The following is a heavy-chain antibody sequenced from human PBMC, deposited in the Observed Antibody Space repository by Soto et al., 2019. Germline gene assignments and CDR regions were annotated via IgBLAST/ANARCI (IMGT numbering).Heavy chain of an antibody. CDR2: ISSNGGST. Sequence: GSLRLSCSASGFTFSSYAMHWVRQAPGKGLEYVSAISSNGGSTYYADSVKGRFTISRDNSKSTLYLQMSSLRAEDTAVYYCVKNRTGPTLGSDAFDIWGQGTMVTVSS. V-gene: IGHV3-64D*06. J-gene: IGHJ3*02. D-gene: IGHD3-9*01. CDR3: VKNRTGPTLGSDAFDI. CDR1: GFTFSSYA.